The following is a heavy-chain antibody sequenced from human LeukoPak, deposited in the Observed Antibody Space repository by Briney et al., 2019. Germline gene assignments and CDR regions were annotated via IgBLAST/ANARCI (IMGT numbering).Heavy chain of an antibody. Sequence: GGSLRLSCAASGFTFSSYGMHWVRHAPGKGLEWVAVIWYDGSNKYYADSVKGRFTISRDNSKNTLYLQMNSLRAEDTAVYYCAKGDCSSTSCSLRPIDYWGQGTLVTVSS. D-gene: IGHD2-2*01. V-gene: IGHV3-33*06. J-gene: IGHJ4*02. CDR1: GFTFSSYG. CDR3: AKGDCSSTSCSLRPIDY. CDR2: IWYDGSNK.